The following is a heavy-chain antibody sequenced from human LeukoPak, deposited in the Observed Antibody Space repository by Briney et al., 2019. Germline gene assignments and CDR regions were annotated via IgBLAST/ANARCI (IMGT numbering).Heavy chain of an antibody. V-gene: IGHV3-23*01. CDR1: GFTFRRYG. CDR2: ISGSGGNT. J-gene: IGHJ4*02. CDR3: AKDRRYYFDY. Sequence: PGGSLRLSCAASGFTFRRYGMTWVRQAPGKGLEWVSSISGSGGNTFYADSVKGRFTISRDNSKNTLYLQMNSLRAEDTAVYYCAKDRRYYFDYWGQGTLVTVSS.